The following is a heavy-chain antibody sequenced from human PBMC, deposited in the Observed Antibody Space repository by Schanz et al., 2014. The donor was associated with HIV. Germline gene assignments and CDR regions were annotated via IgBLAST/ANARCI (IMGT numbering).Heavy chain of an antibody. D-gene: IGHD4-17*01. J-gene: IGHJ6*02. Sequence: VQLVESGGGVVQPGRSLRLSCAASGFTFSNYGMHWVRQAPGKGLEWVALISYDGSYKYYADSVKGRFTISRDNSKNRLFLQMNSLRAEDTAVYYCAKSRGDSWPYGMDVWGQGTTVTVSS. CDR2: ISYDGSYK. V-gene: IGHV3-30*18. CDR3: AKSRGDSWPYGMDV. CDR1: GFTFSNYG.